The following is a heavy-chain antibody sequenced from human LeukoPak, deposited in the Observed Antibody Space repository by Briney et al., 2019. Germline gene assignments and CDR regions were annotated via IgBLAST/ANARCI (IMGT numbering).Heavy chain of an antibody. CDR3: ARDLYSSSSGFDY. CDR1: GGSISSGGYY. Sequence: PSETLSLTCTVSGGSISSGGYYWSWIRQPPGKGLEWIGYIYHSGSTYYNPSLKSRVTISVDRSKNQFSLKLSSVTAADTAVYYCARDLYSSSSGFDYWXXXTLVTVSS. J-gene: IGHJ4*01. CDR2: IYHSGST. D-gene: IGHD6-6*01. V-gene: IGHV4-30-2*01.